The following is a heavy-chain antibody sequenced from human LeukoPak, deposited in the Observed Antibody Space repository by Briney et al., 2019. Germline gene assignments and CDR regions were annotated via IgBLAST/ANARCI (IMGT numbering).Heavy chain of an antibody. CDR1: GGSISSGDFP. V-gene: IGHV4-61*02. J-gene: IGHJ3*02. D-gene: IGHD3-22*01. Sequence: PSETLSLTCAVSGGSISSGDFPWSWIRQPAGKGLEWIGRIYSSGSINDNPSLKSRVTMSVDTSKNQFSLKLRSVTAADTAVYYCARQAYDTGYDAFDIWGQGTMVTVSS. CDR3: ARQAYDTGYDAFDI. CDR2: IYSSGSI.